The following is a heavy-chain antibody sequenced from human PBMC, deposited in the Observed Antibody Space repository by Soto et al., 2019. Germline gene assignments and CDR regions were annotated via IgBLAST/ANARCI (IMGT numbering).Heavy chain of an antibody. J-gene: IGHJ4*02. Sequence: SVKGRFTISRDNSENTLYLQMDSLRAEDTAVYYCARDDEGGSERDLGYWGQGTLVTVSS. V-gene: IGHV3-30*01. CDR3: ARDDEGGSERDLGY. D-gene: IGHD1-26*01.